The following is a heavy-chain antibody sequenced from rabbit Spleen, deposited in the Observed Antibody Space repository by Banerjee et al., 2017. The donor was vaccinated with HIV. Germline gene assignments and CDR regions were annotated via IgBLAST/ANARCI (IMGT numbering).Heavy chain of an antibody. D-gene: IGHD8-1*01. CDR2: INVVTGKA. CDR3: ARDTGSSFSSYGMDL. J-gene: IGHJ6*01. V-gene: IGHV1S40*01. CDR1: GLDFSGDSY. Sequence: QSLEESGGGLVKPGASLTLTCKASGLDFSGDSYDSYMCWVRQAPGKGLEWIACINVVTGKAVYATWAQGRFTFSRTSSTTVTLQMTSLTAADTATYFCARDTGSSFSSYGMDLWGPGTLVTVS.